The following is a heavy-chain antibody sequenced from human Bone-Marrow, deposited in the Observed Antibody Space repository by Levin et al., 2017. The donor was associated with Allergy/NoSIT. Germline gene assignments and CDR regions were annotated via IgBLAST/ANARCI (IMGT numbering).Heavy chain of an antibody. Sequence: PGGSLRLSCAASGFTFSSYSMNWVRQAPGKGLEWVSYISSSSSTIYYADSVKGRFTISRDNAKNSLYLQMNSLRAEDTAVYYCARRSGVVITYYYYGMDVWGQGTTVTVSS. V-gene: IGHV3-48*01. CDR1: GFTFSSYS. CDR3: ARRSGVVITYYYYGMDV. J-gene: IGHJ6*02. CDR2: ISSSSSTI. D-gene: IGHD3-3*01.